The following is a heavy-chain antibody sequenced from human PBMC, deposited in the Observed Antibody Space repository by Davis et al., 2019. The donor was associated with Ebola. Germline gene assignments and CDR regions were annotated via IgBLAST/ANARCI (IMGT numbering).Heavy chain of an antibody. V-gene: IGHV1-2*02. Sequence: ASVKVSCKASGYTFTGYYMHWVRQAPGQGLEWMGWINPNSGGTNYAQKFQGRVTMTRDTSISTAYMELSRLRSDDTAVYYCARDFGPVTTGPDAKNYFDYWGQGTLVTVSS. CDR2: INPNSGGT. D-gene: IGHD4-17*01. CDR3: ARDFGPVTTGPDAKNYFDY. CDR1: GYTFTGYY. J-gene: IGHJ4*02.